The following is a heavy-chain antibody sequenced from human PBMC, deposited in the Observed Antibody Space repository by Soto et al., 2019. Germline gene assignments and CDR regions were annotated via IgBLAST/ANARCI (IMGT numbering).Heavy chain of an antibody. CDR3: IRLCGSGSYSLYYYYGMDV. D-gene: IGHD3-10*01. J-gene: IGHJ6*02. Sequence: SETLSLTCTVSGGSISSSSYYWGWIRQPPGKGLEWIGSIYYSGSTYYNPSLKSRVTISVDTSKNQFSLKLSSVTAADTAVYYCIRLCGSGSYSLYYYYGMDVWGQGTTVTVAS. CDR2: IYYSGST. CDR1: GGSISSSSYY. V-gene: IGHV4-39*01.